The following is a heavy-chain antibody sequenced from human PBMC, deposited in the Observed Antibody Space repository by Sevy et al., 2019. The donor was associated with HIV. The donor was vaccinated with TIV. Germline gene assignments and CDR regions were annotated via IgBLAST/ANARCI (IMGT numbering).Heavy chain of an antibody. D-gene: IGHD3-16*01. V-gene: IGHV5-51*01. CDR2: IYAGDSDT. CDR1: GFTFTDYW. Sequence: GESLKISCKTSGFTFTDYWVGWVRQVPGKGLEWMGLIYAGDSDTRYSPSFRGQVTNSADKSTSTAYLQCSSLKASDTAMYYCARSRGDFLPHYYVQYYGMDVWGQGTTVTVSS. CDR3: ARSRGDFLPHYYVQYYGMDV. J-gene: IGHJ6*02.